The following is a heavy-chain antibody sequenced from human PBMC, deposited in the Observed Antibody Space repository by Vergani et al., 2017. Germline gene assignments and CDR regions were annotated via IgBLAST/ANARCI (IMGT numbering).Heavy chain of an antibody. J-gene: IGHJ5*02. Sequence: QVQLQESGPGLVKPSGTLSLTCAVSGGSISSGGYSWSWIRQPPGKGLEWIGYIYHSGSTYYNPSLKSRVTISVDRSKNQFSLKLSSVTAADTAVYYCARGVLADNWFDPWGQGTLVTVSS. CDR1: GGSISSGGYS. CDR3: ARGVLADNWFDP. D-gene: IGHD4/OR15-4a*01. V-gene: IGHV4-30-2*01. CDR2: IYHSGST.